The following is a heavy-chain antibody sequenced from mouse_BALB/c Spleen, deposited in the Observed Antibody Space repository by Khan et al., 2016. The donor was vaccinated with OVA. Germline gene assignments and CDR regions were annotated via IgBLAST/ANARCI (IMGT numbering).Heavy chain of an antibody. CDR1: GYTFTSYT. D-gene: IGHD2-14*01. Sequence: QVQLQQSRAELARPGASVKMSCTASGYTFTSYTIHWVRQRPGQAPEWIGHINPSNDYTNYNQNFKDKATLIVDKSSTTAYMQLSSLTSEDSAVYYCVSEGAYRRSDGWFAYWGQGTLVTVSA. J-gene: IGHJ3*01. V-gene: IGHV1-4*01. CDR2: INPSNDYT. CDR3: VSEGAYRRSDGWFAY.